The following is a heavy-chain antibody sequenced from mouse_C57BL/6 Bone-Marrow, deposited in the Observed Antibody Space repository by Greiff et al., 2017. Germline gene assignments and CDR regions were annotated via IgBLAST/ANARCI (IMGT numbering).Heavy chain of an antibody. V-gene: IGHV1-76*01. CDR1: GYTFTDYY. J-gene: IGHJ2*01. CDR3: ASVVYYGLCDY. D-gene: IGHD1-2*01. CDR2: IYPGSGNT. Sequence: QVQLQQSGAELVRPGASVKLSCKASGYTFTDYYINWVKQRPGQGLEWIARIYPGSGNTYYNEKFKGKATLTAEKSSSTAYMQLSSLTSEDSAVYFGASVVYYGLCDYWGQGTTLTVSS.